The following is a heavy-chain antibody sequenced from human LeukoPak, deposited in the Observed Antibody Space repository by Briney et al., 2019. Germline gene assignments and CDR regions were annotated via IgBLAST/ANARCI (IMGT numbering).Heavy chain of an antibody. J-gene: IGHJ3*02. Sequence: KPSETLSLTCTVSGGSISGDHWNWIRQPPGKGLEWLGNIYYSGNTNYNPSLKSRVTISVDTSKNQFSLKLSSVTAADTAVYYCARRNDFDIWGQGTMVTVSS. CDR3: ARRNDFDI. CDR1: GGSISGDH. V-gene: IGHV4-59*08. CDR2: IYYSGNT.